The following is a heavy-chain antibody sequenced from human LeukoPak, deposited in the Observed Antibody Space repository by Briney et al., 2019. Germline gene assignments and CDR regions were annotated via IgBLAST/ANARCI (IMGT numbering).Heavy chain of an antibody. CDR1: GGSFSGYF. CDR3: ARGYIYYYGSGSYHPPLDY. CDR2: INHSGST. J-gene: IGHJ4*02. D-gene: IGHD3-10*01. Sequence: SETLSLTCAVYGGSFSGYFWSWIRQSPGKGLEWIGEINHSGSTNYNPSLKSRVTMLVDTSKSQFSLRLSSVTAADTAVYYCARGYIYYYGSGSYHPPLDYWGQGTLVTVSS. V-gene: IGHV4-34*01.